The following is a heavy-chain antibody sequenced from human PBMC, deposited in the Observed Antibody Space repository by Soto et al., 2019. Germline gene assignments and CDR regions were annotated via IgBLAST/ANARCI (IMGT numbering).Heavy chain of an antibody. CDR2: IFFSGTT. V-gene: IGHV4-39*01. J-gene: IGHJ5*02. Sequence: SETLSLTCTVSTDSINRSPFFWGWVRQPPGKGLEWLGSIFFSGTTFYNPSLESRLSMSIDTSKDQFSLRLNSVTAADTAVYFCARNSPIAVAGPRRGFWFDVWVQGALVTVSS. D-gene: IGHD6-19*01. CDR3: ARNSPIAVAGPRRGFWFDV. CDR1: TDSINRSPFF.